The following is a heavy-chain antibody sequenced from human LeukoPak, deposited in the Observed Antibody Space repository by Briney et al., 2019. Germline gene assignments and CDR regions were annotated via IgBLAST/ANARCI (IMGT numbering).Heavy chain of an antibody. CDR2: IYYSGST. D-gene: IGHD3-22*01. V-gene: IGHV4-59*12. CDR1: GGSISSYY. J-gene: IGHJ5*02. Sequence: SETLSLTCTVSGGSISSYYWSWIRQPPGKGLEWIGYIYYSGSTNYKSSLKSRVTISVDTSKNQFSLKLSSVTAADTAVYYCARVHPLWVVVVVPPSGWFDPWGQGTLVTVSS. CDR3: ARVHPLWVVVVVPPSGWFDP.